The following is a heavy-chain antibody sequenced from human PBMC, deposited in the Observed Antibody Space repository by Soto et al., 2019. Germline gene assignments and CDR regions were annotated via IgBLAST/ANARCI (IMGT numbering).Heavy chain of an antibody. V-gene: IGHV1-18*01. CDR3: ARDTLRYFDWLPNPGYYYYGMDV. CDR1: GYTFTSYG. CDR2: ISAYNGNT. J-gene: IGHJ6*02. D-gene: IGHD3-9*01. Sequence: QVQLVQSGAEVKKPGASVKVSCKASGYTFTSYGISWVRQAPGQGLEWMGWISAYNGNTNYAQKLQGRVTMTTDTSTRTAYMELRSLRSDDTAVYYCARDTLRYFDWLPNPGYYYYGMDVWGQGTTVTVSS.